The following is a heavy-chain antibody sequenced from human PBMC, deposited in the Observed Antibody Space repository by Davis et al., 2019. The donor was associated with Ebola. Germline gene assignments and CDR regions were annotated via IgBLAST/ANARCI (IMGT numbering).Heavy chain of an antibody. CDR1: GGSISNYY. CDR2: IYYSGST. J-gene: IGHJ3*02. Sequence: SETLSLTCTVSGGSISNYYWSWIRQPPGKGLEWIGYIYYSGSTNYNPSLKSRVTISVDTSKNQFSLKLSSVTAADTAVYYCAREFSDIWGQGTMVTVSS. CDR3: AREFSDI. V-gene: IGHV4-59*12.